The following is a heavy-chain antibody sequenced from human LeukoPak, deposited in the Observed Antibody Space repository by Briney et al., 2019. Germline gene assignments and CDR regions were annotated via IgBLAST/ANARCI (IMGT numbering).Heavy chain of an antibody. J-gene: IGHJ4*02. Sequence: GGSLRLSCAASGFTFSSYAMSWVRQAPGKGLEWVSAISGSGGSIYYADSVKGRFTISRDNAKNSLYLQMNSLRAEDTAVYYCARALNLLDPVTLDYWGQGTLVTVSS. CDR1: GFTFSSYA. D-gene: IGHD1-1*01. CDR2: ISGSGGSI. CDR3: ARALNLLDPVTLDY. V-gene: IGHV3-23*01.